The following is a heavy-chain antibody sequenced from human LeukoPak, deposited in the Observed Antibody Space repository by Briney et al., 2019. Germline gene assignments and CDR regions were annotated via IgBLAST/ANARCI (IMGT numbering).Heavy chain of an antibody. CDR2: ISDTGGGT. CDR3: AKGPRGSSWYRWFDP. D-gene: IGHD6-13*01. Sequence: GGSLRLSCAASGFTFSSCAMSWVRQAPGKGLEWVSSISDTGGGTYYADSVKGRFTISRDTSKNTLSLQMNSLRADDTAVYSCAKGPRGSSWYRWFDPWGQGTLVTVSS. CDR1: GFTFSSCA. V-gene: IGHV3-23*01. J-gene: IGHJ5*02.